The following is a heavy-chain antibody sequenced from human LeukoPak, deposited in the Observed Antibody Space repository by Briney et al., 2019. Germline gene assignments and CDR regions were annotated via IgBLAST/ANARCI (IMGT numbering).Heavy chain of an antibody. D-gene: IGHD3-22*01. V-gene: IGHV4-38-2*01. CDR2: IYHSGST. CDR1: GYSISSGYY. Sequence: PSETLSLTCAVSGYSISSGYYWGWIRQPPGKGLEWIGSIYHSGSTYYNPSLKSRVTISVDTSKNQFSLKLSSVTAADTAVYYCARVAYYYDSSGYLGAFDIWGQGTMVTVSS. J-gene: IGHJ3*02. CDR3: ARVAYYYDSSGYLGAFDI.